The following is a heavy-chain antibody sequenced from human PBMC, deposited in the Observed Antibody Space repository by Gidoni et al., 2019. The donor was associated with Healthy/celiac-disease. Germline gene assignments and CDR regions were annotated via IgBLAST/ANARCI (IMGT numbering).Heavy chain of an antibody. D-gene: IGHD6-13*01. CDR2: INHSGST. CDR1: GGSFSGSY. J-gene: IGHJ5*02. CDR3: ARGRMGSSSWYQRAYNWFDP. Sequence: QVQLQQWGAGLLKPSETLSLTCAVHGGSFSGSYWSWIRQPPGKGLEWIGEINHSGSTNYNPSLKSRVTISVDTSKNQFSLKLSSVTAADTAVYYCARGRMGSSSWYQRAYNWFDPWGQGTLVTVSS. V-gene: IGHV4-34*01.